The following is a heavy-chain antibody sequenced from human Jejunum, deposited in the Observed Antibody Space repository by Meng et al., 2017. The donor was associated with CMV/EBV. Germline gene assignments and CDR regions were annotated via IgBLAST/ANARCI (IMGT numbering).Heavy chain of an antibody. CDR2: IKGDESEE. CDR1: GFPFITSW. CDR3: ARSHDSYHSGRTGIF. Sequence: GFPFITSWLTWVRQAPGKGPEWVPNIKGDESEENYLDSVKGRFTISRDNAKSSLYLQMNSLRVEDTAVYHCARSHDSYHSGRTGIFWGQGTLVTVSS. D-gene: IGHD3-10*01. V-gene: IGHV3-7*01. J-gene: IGHJ4*02.